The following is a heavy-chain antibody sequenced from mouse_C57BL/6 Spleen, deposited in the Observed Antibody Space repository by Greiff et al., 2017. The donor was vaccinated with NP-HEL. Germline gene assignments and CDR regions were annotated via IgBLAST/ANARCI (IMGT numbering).Heavy chain of an antibody. CDR3: ARRYYDYGGYCDY. CDR1: GYTFTTYP. Sequence: VKLQESGAELVKPGASVKMSCKASGYTFTTYPIEWMKQNHGKSLEWIGNFHPYNDDTKYNEKFKGKATLTVEKSSSTVYLELSRLTSDDSAVYYCARRYYDYGGYCDYWGQGTTLTVSS. J-gene: IGHJ2*01. V-gene: IGHV1-47*01. CDR2: FHPYNDDT. D-gene: IGHD2-4*01.